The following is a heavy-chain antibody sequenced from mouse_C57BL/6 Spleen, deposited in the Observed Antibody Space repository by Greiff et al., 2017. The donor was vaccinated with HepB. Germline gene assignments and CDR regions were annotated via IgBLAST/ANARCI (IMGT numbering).Heavy chain of an antibody. V-gene: IGHV1-69*01. CDR3: ARGDGIKGGDY. CDR2: IDPSDSYT. Sequence: QVQLQQPGAELVMPGASVKLSCKASGYTFTSYWMHWVKQRPGQGLEWIGEIDPSDSYTNYNQKFKGKSTLTVDKSSSTAYMQLSSLTSEDSAVYYCARGDGIKGGDYWGQGTTLTVSS. CDR1: GYTFTSYW. D-gene: IGHD1-1*01. J-gene: IGHJ2*01.